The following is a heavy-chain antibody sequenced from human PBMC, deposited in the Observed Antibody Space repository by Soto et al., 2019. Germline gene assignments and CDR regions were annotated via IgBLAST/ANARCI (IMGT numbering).Heavy chain of an antibody. Sequence: QVQLVESGGGVVQPGRSLRLSCAASGFTFSSYGMHWVRQAPGKGLEWVAVISYDGSNKYYADSVKGRFTISRDNSKNTLYLQMNSPRAEDTAVYYCAKDRLLWFWEPMNYYYGMDVWGQGTTVTVSS. CDR1: GFTFSSYG. V-gene: IGHV3-30*18. D-gene: IGHD3-10*01. CDR3: AKDRLLWFWEPMNYYYGMDV. CDR2: ISYDGSNK. J-gene: IGHJ6*02.